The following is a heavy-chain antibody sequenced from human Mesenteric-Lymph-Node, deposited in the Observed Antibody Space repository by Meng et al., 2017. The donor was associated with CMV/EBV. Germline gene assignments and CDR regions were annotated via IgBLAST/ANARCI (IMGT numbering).Heavy chain of an antibody. CDR2: IGTAGDT. Sequence: GGSLRLSCAASGFTFSSCDMHWVRQATGKGLEWVSAIGTAGDTYYPGSVKGRFTISRENAKNSLYLQMNSLRAGDTAVYYCVIGSGWLPYVSAGMDVWGQGTTVTVSS. J-gene: IGHJ6*02. CDR3: VIGSGWLPYVSAGMDV. CDR1: GFTFSSCD. V-gene: IGHV3-13*01. D-gene: IGHD6-19*01.